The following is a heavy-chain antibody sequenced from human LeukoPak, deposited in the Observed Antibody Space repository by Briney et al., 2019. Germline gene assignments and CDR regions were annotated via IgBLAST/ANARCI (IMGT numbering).Heavy chain of an antibody. Sequence: ASVMLSCKASGYTFTSYGISWVRQAPGQGLEWMGWISAYNGNTNYAQKLQGRVTMTTDTSTSTAYMELRSLRSDDTAVYYCARGPFTLTFGGPSLDYWGQGTLVTVSS. D-gene: IGHD3-16*01. CDR2: ISAYNGNT. V-gene: IGHV1-18*04. J-gene: IGHJ4*02. CDR3: ARGPFTLTFGGPSLDY. CDR1: GYTFTSYG.